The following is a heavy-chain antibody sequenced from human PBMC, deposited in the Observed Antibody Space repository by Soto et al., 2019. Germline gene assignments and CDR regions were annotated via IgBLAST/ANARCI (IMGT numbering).Heavy chain of an antibody. CDR3: ARGGVSTRTFDY. Sequence: GESLKISCKASGYNFTSHWIGWVRQMPGKGLEWMGIIYPSDSDTRYRPSFQGQVTISADRSISSAYLQWSSPRASDTAMYYCARGGVSTRTFDYWGQGTPVTVSS. V-gene: IGHV5-51*01. CDR2: IYPSDSDT. J-gene: IGHJ4*02. CDR1: GYNFTSHW. D-gene: IGHD3-3*01.